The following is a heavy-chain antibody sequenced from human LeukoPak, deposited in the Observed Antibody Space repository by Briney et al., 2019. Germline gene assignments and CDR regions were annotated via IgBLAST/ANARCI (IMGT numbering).Heavy chain of an antibody. CDR2: INRDGSER. CDR1: GFTFSNYW. J-gene: IGHJ6*02. Sequence: GGSLRLSCAASGFTFSNYWMTWVRQAPGKGLEWVANINRDGSERYYVDSVKGRFTISRDDAKSSLYLQMNSLRAEDTAVYYCARRDAMDVWGQGTTVIVFS. CDR3: ARRDAMDV. V-gene: IGHV3-7*03. D-gene: IGHD5-24*01.